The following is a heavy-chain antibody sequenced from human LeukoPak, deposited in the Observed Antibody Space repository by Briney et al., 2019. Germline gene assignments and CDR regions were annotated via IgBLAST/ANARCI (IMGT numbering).Heavy chain of an antibody. CDR1: GYSISSDYY. Sequence: SETLSLTCAVSGYSISSDYYWGWIRPPPGKGLAWIGSIYHSGSTYYSPSLKSRVTISVDTSKNQFSLELSSVTAADTAFYYCARGVGGSSWYFDYWGQGTLVTVSS. CDR3: ARGVGGSSWYFDY. CDR2: IYHSGST. V-gene: IGHV4-38-2*01. D-gene: IGHD6-13*01. J-gene: IGHJ4*02.